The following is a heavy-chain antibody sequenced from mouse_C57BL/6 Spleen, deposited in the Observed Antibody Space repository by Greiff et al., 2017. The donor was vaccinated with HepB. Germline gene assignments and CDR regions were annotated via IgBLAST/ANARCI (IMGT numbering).Heavy chain of an antibody. CDR1: GYTFTSYW. J-gene: IGHJ2*01. D-gene: IGHD2-5*01. CDR2: IDPSDSYT. CDR3: ARGRSNLYFDY. Sequence: VQLQQPGAELVMPGASVKLSCKASGYTFTSYWMHWVKQRPGQGLEWIGEIDPSDSYTNYNQKFKGKSTLTVDKSSSTAYMQLSSLTSEDSAVYYCARGRSNLYFDYWGQGTTLTVSS. V-gene: IGHV1-69*01.